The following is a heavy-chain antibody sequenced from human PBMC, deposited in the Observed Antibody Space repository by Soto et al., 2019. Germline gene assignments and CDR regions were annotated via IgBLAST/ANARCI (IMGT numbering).Heavy chain of an antibody. D-gene: IGHD3-10*01. J-gene: IGHJ4*02. V-gene: IGHV1-69*02. CDR3: ARSYGSGYRAFDS. CDR1: GDTFNFYS. Sequence: QVQLVQSGAEVKKPGSSVRVSCKASGDTFNFYSINWVRQAPGLGLEWMGRINPILSMSNYAERFQGRVTMTADKSTSTAYMELSSLRSEDTAMYYGARSYGSGYRAFDSWGQGALVTVSS. CDR2: INPILSMS.